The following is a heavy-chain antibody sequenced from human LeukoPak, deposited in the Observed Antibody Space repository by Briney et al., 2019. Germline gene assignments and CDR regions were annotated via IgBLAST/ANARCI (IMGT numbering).Heavy chain of an antibody. Sequence: SETLSLTCAVYGGSFSGYYWSWIRQPPGKGLEWIGSIYYSGSTYYNPSLKSRVTISVDTSKNQFSLKLSSVTAADTAVYYCARAGIAAASTPDNWFDPWGQGTLVTVSS. CDR3: ARAGIAAASTPDNWFDP. V-gene: IGHV4-34*01. D-gene: IGHD6-13*01. CDR1: GGSFSGYY. J-gene: IGHJ5*02. CDR2: IYYSGST.